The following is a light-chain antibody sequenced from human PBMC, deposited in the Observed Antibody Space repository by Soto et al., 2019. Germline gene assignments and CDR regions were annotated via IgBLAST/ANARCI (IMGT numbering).Light chain of an antibody. Sequence: DIQMTQSPSSLSASVGDRVTITCRASQSISSYLNWYQQKPVKAPKLLIYAASSLQSGVPSRFSGSGSGTEFTLTISSLQPEDFSTYYCQQSYSTPYTFGQGTKVDIK. J-gene: IGKJ2*01. CDR3: QQSYSTPYT. CDR2: AAS. V-gene: IGKV1-39*01. CDR1: QSISSY.